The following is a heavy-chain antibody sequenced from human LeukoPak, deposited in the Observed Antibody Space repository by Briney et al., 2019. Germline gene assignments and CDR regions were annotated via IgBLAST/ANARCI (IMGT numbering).Heavy chain of an antibody. V-gene: IGHV5-51*01. Sequence: GESLKISCKGSGYTFTNYWIGWVRQMPGKGLEWMGSIYPSDPDTKYSPSFQGQVTISADKSITTAYLQWSSLKASDSAMYYCARLIPGYSLFDYWGQGTLVTVSS. CDR2: IYPSDPDT. D-gene: IGHD5-18*01. J-gene: IGHJ4*02. CDR1: GYTFTNYW. CDR3: ARLIPGYSLFDY.